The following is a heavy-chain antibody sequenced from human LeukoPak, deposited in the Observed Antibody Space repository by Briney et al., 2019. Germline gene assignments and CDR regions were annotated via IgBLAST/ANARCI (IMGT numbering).Heavy chain of an antibody. Sequence: GGSLRLSCVASGLSLSSNNMHWVRQTPGGGLEWLSYISAGSGTVFSADSVKGRFTISRDNARESLSLQMNSLRVEDTAVYYCTRDLGLRRMIWGRGTLVIVSS. D-gene: IGHD6-25*01. V-gene: IGHV3-48*04. CDR3: TRDLGLRRMI. J-gene: IGHJ2*01. CDR1: GLSLSSNN. CDR2: ISAGSGTV.